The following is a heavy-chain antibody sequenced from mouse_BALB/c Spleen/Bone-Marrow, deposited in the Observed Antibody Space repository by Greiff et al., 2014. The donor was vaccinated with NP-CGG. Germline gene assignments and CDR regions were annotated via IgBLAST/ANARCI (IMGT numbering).Heavy chain of an antibody. CDR2: ISNGGTYT. Sequence: EVHLVESGGGLVKPGGSLKLSCAASGFTFTDFYMFWFRQTPGKGLEWFGIISNGGTYTYYPDSVKGRFTISRDNAKNNLYLQMSSLKSEDTAMYYCARSGERYGAMDYWGQGTSVTVTS. CDR1: GFTFTDFY. CDR3: ARSGERYGAMDY. J-gene: IGHJ4*01. D-gene: IGHD1-1*02. V-gene: IGHV5-4*02.